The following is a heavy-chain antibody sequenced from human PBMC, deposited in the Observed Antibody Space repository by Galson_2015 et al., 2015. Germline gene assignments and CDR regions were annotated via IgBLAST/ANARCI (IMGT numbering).Heavy chain of an antibody. D-gene: IGHD2-2*01. CDR3: ARGRKILGYCSSTSCYLFRKGNYYYYYMDV. Sequence: SVKVSCKASGYTFTSYDINWVRQATGQGLEWMGWMNPNSGNTGYAQKFQGRVTMTRNTSISTAYMELSSLRSEDTAVYYCARGRKILGYCSSTSCYLFRKGNYYYYYMDVWGKGTTVTVSS. CDR1: GYTFTSYD. J-gene: IGHJ6*03. CDR2: MNPNSGNT. V-gene: IGHV1-8*01.